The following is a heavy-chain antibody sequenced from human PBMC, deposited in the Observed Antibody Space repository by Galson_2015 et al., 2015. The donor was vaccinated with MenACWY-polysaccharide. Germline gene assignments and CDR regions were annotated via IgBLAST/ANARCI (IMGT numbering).Heavy chain of an antibody. CDR3: ARVQWAYSNVRGLPYYFDY. J-gene: IGHJ4*02. CDR2: SINDGGST. CDR1: GFAFFSDC. V-gene: IGHV3-74*01. D-gene: IGHD6-13*01. Sequence: SPRLPCGAAGFAFFSDCYRCGSRAPAGGRLWGYRSINDGGSTNYADSVKGRVTISRDNTKNTLHLKMNSLRVEDTAVYYCARVQWAYSNVRGLPYYFDYWGQGTLVTVSS.